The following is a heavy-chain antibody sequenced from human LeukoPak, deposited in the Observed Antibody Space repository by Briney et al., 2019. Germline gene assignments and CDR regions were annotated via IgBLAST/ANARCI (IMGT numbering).Heavy chain of an antibody. CDR2: ISGSGGST. CDR1: GFTFSSYG. Sequence: GGSLRLSCAASGFTFSSYGMSWVRQAPGKGLEWVSAISGSGGSTYYADSVKGRFTISRDNAKNSLYLQMNSLRAEDTAVYYCARAGSSSSLVYWGQGTLVTVSS. D-gene: IGHD6-13*01. V-gene: IGHV3-23*01. J-gene: IGHJ4*02. CDR3: ARAGSSSSLVY.